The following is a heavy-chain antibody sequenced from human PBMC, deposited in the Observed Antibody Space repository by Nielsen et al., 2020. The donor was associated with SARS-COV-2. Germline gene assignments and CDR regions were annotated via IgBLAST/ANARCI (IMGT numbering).Heavy chain of an antibody. J-gene: IGHJ4*02. V-gene: IGHV4-34*01. Sequence: SETLSLTCAVSSGSFSGYYWSWIRQSPGKDLQWIGEVNHSGTTNYNPSLESRVTISVDTSKKQVFLRLTSVTAADTAVYYCARGRSSWYRVYFDYWGQGTLVTVSS. D-gene: IGHD3-3*01. CDR2: VNHSGTT. CDR1: SGSFSGYY. CDR3: ARGRSSWYRVYFDY.